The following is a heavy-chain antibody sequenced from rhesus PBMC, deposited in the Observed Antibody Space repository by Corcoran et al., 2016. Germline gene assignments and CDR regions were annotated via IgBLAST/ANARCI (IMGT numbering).Heavy chain of an antibody. D-gene: IGHD3-9*01. CDR3: ASGLKDGAPNFGLDS. J-gene: IGHJ6*01. CDR2: LGG. Sequence: QVQLKESGPGLVKPSETLSLTCTVSGDSIISGYAWSWFLQPPGKGLEGIGYLGGYINPSIKDRVTISKDTYKHQFALKLTSVTAADTAVYYCASGLKDGAPNFGLDSWGQGVVGTVSS. CDR1: GDSIISGYA. V-gene: IGHV4-127*01.